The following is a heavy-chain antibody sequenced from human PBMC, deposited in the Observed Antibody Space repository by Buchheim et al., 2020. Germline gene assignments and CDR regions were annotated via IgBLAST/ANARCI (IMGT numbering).Heavy chain of an antibody. J-gene: IGHJ6*02. D-gene: IGHD3-3*01. CDR1: GFTFSTYA. CDR3: AREFRFLEWLFSSGDYYGMDV. V-gene: IGHV3-23*01. Sequence: EVHLLESGGGLVQPGGSLRLSCTASGFTFSTYAMSWVRQAPGKGLEWVSAISGSGDGTYFAVSVKGRFTISRDNSRNTLYLQMNSLRAEDTAVYYCAREFRFLEWLFSSGDYYGMDVWGQGTT. CDR2: ISGSGDGT.